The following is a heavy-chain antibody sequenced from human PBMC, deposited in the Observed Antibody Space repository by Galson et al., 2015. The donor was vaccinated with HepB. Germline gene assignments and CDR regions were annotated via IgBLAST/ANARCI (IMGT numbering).Heavy chain of an antibody. CDR3: ARAPYGSYGDTRSGDYYYYYMDV. Sequence: SLRLSCAASGFIFSDYYMSWIRQTPGKGLEWVSYISSSSNAIYYADSVRGRFTISRDNAKNSLFLQMNSLRAEDTAIYYCARAPYGSYGDTRSGDYYYYYMDVWGKGTTVTVSS. CDR2: ISSSSNAI. J-gene: IGHJ6*03. CDR1: GFIFSDYY. V-gene: IGHV3-11*01. D-gene: IGHD4-17*01.